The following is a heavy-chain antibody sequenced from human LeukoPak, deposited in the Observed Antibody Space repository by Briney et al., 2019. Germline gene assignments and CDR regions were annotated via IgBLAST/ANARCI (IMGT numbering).Heavy chain of an antibody. V-gene: IGHV1-8*01. Sequence: ASVKVSCKASGYTFTSYDINRVRQATGQGLEWMGWMNPNSGNTGYAQKFQGRVTMTRNTSISTAYMELSSLRSEDTAVYYCAREHDTLTGYSFDYWGQGTLVTVSS. CDR2: MNPNSGNT. CDR1: GYTFTSYD. CDR3: AREHDTLTGYSFDY. D-gene: IGHD3-9*01. J-gene: IGHJ4*02.